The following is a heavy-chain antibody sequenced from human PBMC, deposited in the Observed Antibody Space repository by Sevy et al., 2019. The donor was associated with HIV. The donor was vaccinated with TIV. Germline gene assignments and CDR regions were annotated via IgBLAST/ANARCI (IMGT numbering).Heavy chain of an antibody. CDR2: ISHDGINE. J-gene: IGHJ6*02. Sequence: GGSLRLSCAASGFTLSDHYLDWVRQAPGKGLDWVALISHDGINEYYADSVKGRFTISRDNSKNTVYLEMNSLRNEDTAIYFCANAYSGSYSHSYLYALDVWGQGTTVTVSS. V-gene: IGHV3-30*18. D-gene: IGHD1-26*01. CDR1: GFTLSDHY. CDR3: ANAYSGSYSHSYLYALDV.